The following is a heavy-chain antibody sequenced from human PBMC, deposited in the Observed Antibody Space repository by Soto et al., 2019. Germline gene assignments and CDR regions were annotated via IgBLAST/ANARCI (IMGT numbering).Heavy chain of an antibody. Sequence: SETLSLTCTVSGGSISSSSYYWGWIRQPPGKGLEWIGSIYYSGSTYYNPSLKSRVTITRDTSASTAYMELSSLRSEDTAVYYCARVDRIAVAFDYWGQGTLVTVSS. J-gene: IGHJ4*02. D-gene: IGHD6-19*01. CDR3: ARVDRIAVAFDY. CDR1: GGSISSSSYY. V-gene: IGHV4-39*02. CDR2: IYYSGST.